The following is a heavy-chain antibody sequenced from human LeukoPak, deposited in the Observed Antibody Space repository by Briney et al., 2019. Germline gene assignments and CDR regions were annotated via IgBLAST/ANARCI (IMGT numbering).Heavy chain of an antibody. CDR3: ARVGYSGYDSRPVFNY. J-gene: IGHJ4*02. Sequence: ASVKVSCRASGYTFTNYALHWVRQAPGQRLEWMGWINTGNGNTKYSQKFQGRVTITRATSASTAYMELSSLRSEDTAVYYCARVGYSGYDSRPVFNYWGQGTLVTVSS. D-gene: IGHD5-12*01. V-gene: IGHV1-3*04. CDR2: INTGNGNT. CDR1: GYTFTNYA.